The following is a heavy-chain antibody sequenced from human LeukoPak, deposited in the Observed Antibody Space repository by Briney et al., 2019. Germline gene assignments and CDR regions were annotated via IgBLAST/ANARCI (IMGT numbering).Heavy chain of an antibody. CDR1: GFTASSNY. D-gene: IGHD3-22*01. J-gene: IGHJ4*02. CDR2: IYSGGST. V-gene: IGHV3-53*01. Sequence: GGSLRLSCAASGFTASSNYMSWVRQAPGKGLEWVSVIYSGGSTYYADSVKGRFTISRDNAKNSLYLQMNSLRAEDTAVYYCAREGGNYYDSSGYFSGLDYWGQGTLVTVSS. CDR3: AREGGNYYDSSGYFSGLDY.